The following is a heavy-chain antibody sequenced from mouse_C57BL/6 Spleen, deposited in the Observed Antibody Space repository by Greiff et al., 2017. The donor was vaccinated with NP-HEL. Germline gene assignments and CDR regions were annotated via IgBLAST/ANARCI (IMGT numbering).Heavy chain of an antibody. J-gene: IGHJ3*01. Sequence: VQLQQSVAELVRPGASVKLSCTASGFNIKNTYMHWVKQRPKQGLEGIGRIDPANGNPKYAPKFHSKATITADTSSNPAYLQLSSLTAEDTAIYYCARGTTVAWGQGTLVTVSA. D-gene: IGHD1-1*01. CDR3: ARGTTVA. CDR1: GFNIKNTY. CDR2: IDPANGNP. V-gene: IGHV14-3*01.